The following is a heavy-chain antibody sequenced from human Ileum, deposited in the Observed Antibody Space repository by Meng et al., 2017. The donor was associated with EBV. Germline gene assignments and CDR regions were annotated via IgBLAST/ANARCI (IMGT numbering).Heavy chain of an antibody. Sequence: QVEVQEAGAGMGEASGTLSLTCSGSAVTICSISWLSWVRRPPGKGLEWIGEIYHGGFINYNPSLKSRVTIAIAETKNQFSLRLTSVTAADTAVYYCANFHHDGSAVYRDYWGQGTLVTVSS. J-gene: IGHJ4*02. CDR2: IYHGGFI. D-gene: IGHD3-10*01. CDR1: AVTICSISW. V-gene: IGHV4-4*02. CDR3: ANFHHDGSAVYRDY.